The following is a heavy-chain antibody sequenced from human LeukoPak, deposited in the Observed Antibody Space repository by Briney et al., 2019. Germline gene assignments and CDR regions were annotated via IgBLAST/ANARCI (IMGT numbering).Heavy chain of an antibody. V-gene: IGHV1-18*01. CDR1: GYTFTSYG. CDR2: ISAYNGNT. D-gene: IGHD6-19*01. Sequence: GASVKVSCKASGYTFTSYGISWVRQAPGQGLEWMGWISAYNGNTNYAQKLQGRVTMTTDTSTSTAYMELRSLRSDDTAVYYCARDLKYHGGSGWYYPGYWGQGTLVTVSS. CDR3: ARDLKYHGGSGWYYPGY. J-gene: IGHJ4*02.